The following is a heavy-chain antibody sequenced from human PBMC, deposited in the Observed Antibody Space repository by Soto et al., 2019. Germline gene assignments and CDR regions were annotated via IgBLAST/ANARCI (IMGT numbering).Heavy chain of an antibody. D-gene: IGHD5-12*01. CDR1: GGSIKTFY. V-gene: IGHV4-4*07. Sequence: SETLSLTCTVSGGSIKTFYWSWVRQPAGKGLEWIGRIFSSGSTSFNPSLESRVAMSVDTSKNHFSLSLSSVTAADMAVYYCAREGSYSAYNFAHGIQLWSFDFWGQGALVTVSS. J-gene: IGHJ4*02. CDR2: IFSSGST. CDR3: AREGSYSAYNFAHGIQLWSFDF.